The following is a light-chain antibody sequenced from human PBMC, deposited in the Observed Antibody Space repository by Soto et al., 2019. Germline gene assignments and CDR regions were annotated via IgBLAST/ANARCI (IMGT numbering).Light chain of an antibody. V-gene: IGKV1-39*01. CDR3: QQSYSTPLT. CDR1: QTINNN. CDR2: SSS. Sequence: DIQMTQSPSSLSASVGDRVTISCRTSQTINNNLNWYQQRPGKAPNLLIYSSSSLLSGVPPRFSGSGSGTDFTLTISSLQPEDFATYYCQQSYSTPLTFGRGTRLDIK. J-gene: IGKJ5*01.